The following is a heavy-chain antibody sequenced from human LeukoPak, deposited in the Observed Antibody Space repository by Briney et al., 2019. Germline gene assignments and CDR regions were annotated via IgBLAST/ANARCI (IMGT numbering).Heavy chain of an antibody. CDR3: ARDKRGYFDY. CDR1: GFTFDDYG. Sequence: GGSLRLSCAASGFTFDDYGMHWVRQAPGKGLEWVAVIWYDGSNKYYADSVKGRFTISRDNSKNTLYLQMNSLRAEDTAVYYCARDKRGYFDYWGQGTLVTVSS. D-gene: IGHD3-10*01. CDR2: IWYDGSNK. V-gene: IGHV3-33*08. J-gene: IGHJ4*02.